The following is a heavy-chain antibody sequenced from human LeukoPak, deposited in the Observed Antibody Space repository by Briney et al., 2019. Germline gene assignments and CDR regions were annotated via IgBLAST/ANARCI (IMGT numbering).Heavy chain of an antibody. V-gene: IGHV3-21*01. CDR2: ISSTGAYI. D-gene: IGHD4-23*01. Sequence: GGSLRLSCATSGFIFSSDSMIWVRQAPGKGLEWVSSISSTGAYIYYADSLKGRFTISRDNAKNSLYLQMNSLRADDTAVYYCAKGYGGNSPPFDYWGQGTLVTVSS. CDR1: GFIFSSDS. CDR3: AKGYGGNSPPFDY. J-gene: IGHJ4*02.